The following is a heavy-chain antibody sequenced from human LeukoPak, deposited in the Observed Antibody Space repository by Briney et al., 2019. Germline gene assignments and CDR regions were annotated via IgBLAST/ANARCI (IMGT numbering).Heavy chain of an antibody. D-gene: IGHD6-13*01. V-gene: IGHV3-23*01. CDR1: GFTLSNHA. Sequence: PGGSLRLSCVVSGFTLSNHAMSWVRQAPGKGLEWVSTFTRGGGAFYADSVRGRFTVSGDISQNTLYLQMNSLRAEDAAVYYCAREYGSTWCYFDSWGQGTLVTVSS. CDR2: FTRGGGA. CDR3: AREYGSTWCYFDS. J-gene: IGHJ4*02.